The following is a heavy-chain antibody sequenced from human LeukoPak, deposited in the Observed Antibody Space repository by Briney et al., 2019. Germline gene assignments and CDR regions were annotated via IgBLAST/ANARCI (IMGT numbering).Heavy chain of an antibody. CDR2: ISGSGGST. CDR3: AKDRRDSAMANDAFDL. Sequence: GGSLRLSCAASGFTFSSYAMSWVRQAPGKGLEWVSAISGSGGSTYYADSVKGRFTISRDNSKNTLYLQMNGLRAEDTAVYYCAKDRRDSAMANDAFDLWGQGTMVTVSS. J-gene: IGHJ3*01. V-gene: IGHV3-23*01. D-gene: IGHD5-18*01. CDR1: GFTFSSYA.